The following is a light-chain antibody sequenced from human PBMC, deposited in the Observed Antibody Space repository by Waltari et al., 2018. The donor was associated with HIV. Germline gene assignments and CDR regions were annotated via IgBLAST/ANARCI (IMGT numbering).Light chain of an antibody. J-gene: IGLJ3*02. CDR1: SGSIASNY. CDR2: EDN. V-gene: IGLV6-57*01. CDR3: QSYDSSNWV. Sequence: NCMLTQPHSVSESPGKTVTISCTRSSGSIASNYVQWYQQRPGSSPTTVIYEDNQRPSGVPDRFSGSIDSSSNSASLTISGLKTEDEADYYCQSYDSSNWVFGGGTKLTVL.